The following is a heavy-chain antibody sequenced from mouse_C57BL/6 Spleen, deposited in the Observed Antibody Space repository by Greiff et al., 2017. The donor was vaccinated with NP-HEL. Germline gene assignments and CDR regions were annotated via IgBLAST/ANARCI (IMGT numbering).Heavy chain of an antibody. CDR1: GYTFTGYW. Sequence: QVQLQQSGAELMKPGASVKLSCKATGYTFTGYWIEWVKQRPGHGLEWIGEILHGCGSTNYTEQFKGKAPFTADTSSNTAYMQLSSLTTEDSAIYYCASYGSRFYAMDYWGQGTSVTVSS. J-gene: IGHJ4*01. CDR2: ILHGCGST. V-gene: IGHV1-9*01. D-gene: IGHD1-1*01. CDR3: ASYGSRFYAMDY.